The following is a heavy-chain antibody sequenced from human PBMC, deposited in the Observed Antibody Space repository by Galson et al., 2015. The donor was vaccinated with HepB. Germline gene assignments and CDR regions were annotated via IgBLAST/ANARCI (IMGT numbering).Heavy chain of an antibody. CDR2: INHSGST. CDR3: ARTPRLTSSGYYYVAGLYYYYYYMDV. J-gene: IGHJ6*03. D-gene: IGHD3-22*01. CDR1: GGSFSGYY. Sequence: TLSLTCAVYGGSFSGYYWSWIRQPPGKGLEWIGEINHSGSTNYNPSLKSRVTISVDTSKNQFSLKLSSVTAADTAVYYCARTPRLTSSGYYYVAGLYYYYYYMDVWGKGTTVTVSS. V-gene: IGHV4-34*01.